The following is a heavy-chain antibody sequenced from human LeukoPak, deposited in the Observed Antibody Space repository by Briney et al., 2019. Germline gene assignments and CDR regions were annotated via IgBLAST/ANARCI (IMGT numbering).Heavy chain of an antibody. V-gene: IGHV3-30*02. J-gene: IGHJ4*02. CDR3: AKDAPSYYYDSSGYFDY. CDR2: IRYDGSNK. Sequence: TGGSLRLSCAASGFTFSGYGMHWVRQAPGKGLEWVAFIRYDGSNKYYADSVKGRFTISRDNSKNTLYLQMNSLRAEDTAVYYCAKDAPSYYYDSSGYFDYWGQGTLVTVSS. D-gene: IGHD3-22*01. CDR1: GFTFSGYG.